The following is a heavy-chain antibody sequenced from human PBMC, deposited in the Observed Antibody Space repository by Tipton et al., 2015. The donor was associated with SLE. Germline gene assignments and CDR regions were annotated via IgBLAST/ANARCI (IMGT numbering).Heavy chain of an antibody. D-gene: IGHD7-27*01. J-gene: IGHJ3*02. V-gene: IGHV3-49*03. Sequence: SLRLSCTASGFTFGDYAMSWFRQAPGKGLEWVGFIRSKAYGGTTEYAASVKGRFTISRDDSKSIANLQMNSLKTEDSAVYYCTRKKLGSDVLDIWGQGTMVPVPS. CDR3: TRKKLGSDVLDI. CDR2: IRSKAYGGTT. CDR1: GFTFGDYA.